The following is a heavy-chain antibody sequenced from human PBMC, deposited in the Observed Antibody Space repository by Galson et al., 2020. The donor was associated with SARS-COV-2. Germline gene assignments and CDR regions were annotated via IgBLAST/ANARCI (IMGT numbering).Heavy chain of an antibody. V-gene: IGHV1-24*01. CDR1: GYTLSEVS. CDR3: ASSRWLSTFDM. CDR2: FDPEDGEP. Sequence: ASVKVSCKVSGYTLSEVSMHWVRQTPGKGLEWMAGFDPEDGEPIYGQHFRGRVTLTEGTSADTAYMELRGLRSGDTAVYYCASSRWLSTFDMWGQGNMAPVSS. J-gene: IGHJ3*02. D-gene: IGHD2-2*01.